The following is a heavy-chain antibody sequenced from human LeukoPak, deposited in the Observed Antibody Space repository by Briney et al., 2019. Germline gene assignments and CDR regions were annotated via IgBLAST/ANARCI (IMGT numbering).Heavy chain of an antibody. J-gene: IGHJ4*02. CDR1: GFPFRSYA. D-gene: IGHD2-21*02. V-gene: IGHV3-30*04. CDR3: ARAGALLEHIEVVTLDC. CDR2: ISYDGSHE. Sequence: TGGSLRLSCAASGFPFRSYAMHWVRQAPGRGLGWVAVISYDGSHEYYADSVTGRFSISRDNSKNTLFLQINSLKTEDTAVYFCARAGALLEHIEVVTLDCWGQGTLVTVSS.